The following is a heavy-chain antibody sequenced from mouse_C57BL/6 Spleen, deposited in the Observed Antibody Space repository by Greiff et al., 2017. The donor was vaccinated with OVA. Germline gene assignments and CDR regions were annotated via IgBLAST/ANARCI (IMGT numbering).Heavy chain of an antibody. J-gene: IGHJ3*01. CDR2: INPSTGGT. Sequence: VQLQQSGPELVKPGASVKISCKASGYSFTGYYMNWVKQSPEKSLEWIGEINPSTGGTTYNQKFKAKATLTVDKSSSTAYMQLKRLTSEDSAVYYCARWDYYGAGFAYWGQGTLVTVSA. V-gene: IGHV1-42*01. CDR3: ARWDYYGAGFAY. D-gene: IGHD1-1*01. CDR1: GYSFTGYY.